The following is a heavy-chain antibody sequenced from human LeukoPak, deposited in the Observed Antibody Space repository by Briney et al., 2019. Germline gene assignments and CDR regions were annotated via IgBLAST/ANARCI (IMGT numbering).Heavy chain of an antibody. CDR2: INPNSGGT. V-gene: IGHV1-2*02. CDR3: ARGYCSSTSCYDYFDY. J-gene: IGHJ4*02. CDR1: GYTFTGYY. D-gene: IGHD2-2*01. Sequence: ASVKVSCKASGYTFTGYYMHWVRPAPGEGLEWMGWINPNSGGTNYAQKFQGRVTMTRDTSISTAYMELSRLRSDDTAVYYCARGYCSSTSCYDYFDYWGQGTLVTVSS.